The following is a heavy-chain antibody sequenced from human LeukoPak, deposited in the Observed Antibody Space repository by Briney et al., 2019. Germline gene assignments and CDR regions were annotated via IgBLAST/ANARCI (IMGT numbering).Heavy chain of an antibody. Sequence: ASVKVPCKASGYTFTSYDINWVRQATGQGLEWMGIIYPGDSDTRYSPSFQGQVTISADKSISTAYLQWSSLKASDTAMYFCARLYGDQFDYWGQGTLVTVSS. CDR1: GYTFTSYD. D-gene: IGHD4-17*01. CDR3: ARLYGDQFDY. CDR2: IYPGDSDT. J-gene: IGHJ4*02. V-gene: IGHV5-51*01.